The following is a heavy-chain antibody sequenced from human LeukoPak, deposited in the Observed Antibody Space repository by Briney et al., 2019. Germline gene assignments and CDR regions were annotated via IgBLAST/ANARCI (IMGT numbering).Heavy chain of an antibody. D-gene: IGHD3-3*01. Sequence: PGGSLRLSCAASGFAFNNAWMTWVRQAPGKGLEWVGRIQRKADGGTTEYAAPVKGRFTISRDDSKDTLFLQMNNLKTEDTAIYYCTTAPFGIHLADYWGQGTLVTVSS. V-gene: IGHV3-15*01. CDR2: IQRKADGGTT. CDR3: TTAPFGIHLADY. CDR1: GFAFNNAW. J-gene: IGHJ4*02.